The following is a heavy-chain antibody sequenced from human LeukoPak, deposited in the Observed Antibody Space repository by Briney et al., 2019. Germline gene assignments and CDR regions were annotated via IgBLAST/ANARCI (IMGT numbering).Heavy chain of an antibody. CDR1: GFTFSTCT. D-gene: IGHD1-26*01. CDR3: ARDNAVGATTNWFDP. V-gene: IGHV3-21*01. Sequence: PGGSLRLSCAASGFTFSTCTMNWVRQAPGKGLEWVSSISSSSSYIYYADSVKGRFTISRDNAKNSLYLQMNSLRAEDTAVYYCARDNAVGATTNWFDPWGQGTLVTVSS. CDR2: ISSSSSYI. J-gene: IGHJ5*02.